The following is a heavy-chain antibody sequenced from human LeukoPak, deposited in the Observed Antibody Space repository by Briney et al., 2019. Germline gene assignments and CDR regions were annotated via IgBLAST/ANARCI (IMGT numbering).Heavy chain of an antibody. CDR1: GFTFSNYA. V-gene: IGHV3-23*01. J-gene: IGHJ4*02. CDR2: ISGSGDIT. D-gene: IGHD5-12*01. Sequence: PGGSLRLSCAASGFTFSNYAMRWVRQAPGKGLEWVSAISGSGDITYYADSVKGRFTISRDNSKNSLYLQMNSLRAEDTAVYYCTKAYSGYGFDYWGQGTLVTVSS. CDR3: TKAYSGYGFDY.